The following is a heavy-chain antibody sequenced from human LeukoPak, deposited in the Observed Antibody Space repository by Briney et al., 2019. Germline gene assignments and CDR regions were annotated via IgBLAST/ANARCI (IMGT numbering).Heavy chain of an antibody. CDR2: ISGSSNYI. D-gene: IGHD3-22*01. CDR3: ARDPVAYYYDSSGPDY. V-gene: IGHV3-21*06. CDR1: GFTFNTYT. Sequence: PGGSLRLSCAASGFTFNTYTMNWVRQTPGKGLEWVSSISGSSNYIYYADSVKGRFTISRDNAKNSLYLQMNSLRAEDTAVYYCARDPVAYYYDSSGPDYWGQGTLVTVSS. J-gene: IGHJ4*02.